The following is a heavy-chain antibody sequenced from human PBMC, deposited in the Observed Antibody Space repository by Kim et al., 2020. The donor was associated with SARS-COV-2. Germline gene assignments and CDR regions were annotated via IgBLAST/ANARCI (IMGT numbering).Heavy chain of an antibody. J-gene: IGHJ4*02. CDR3: AKEMFGTKWVSFDS. CDR1: VFTFGDYS. D-gene: IGHD1-26*01. V-gene: IGHV3-43*01. Sequence: GGSLRLSCAASVFTFGDYSMHWFLQRPGKGLEWVSIVDRNGAATFYSDSVRCLFTISRYNNTNSLFLQMNSLRSEDTAFYYFAKEMFGTKWVSFDSWGQGTQVTVFS. CDR2: VDRNGAAT.